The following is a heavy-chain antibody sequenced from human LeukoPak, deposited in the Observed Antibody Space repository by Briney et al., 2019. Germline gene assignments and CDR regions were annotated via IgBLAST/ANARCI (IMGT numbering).Heavy chain of an antibody. D-gene: IGHD1-1*01. J-gene: IGHJ4*02. Sequence: GGSLRLSCAASGFSFSSYAMSWVRQAPGKGLEWVSGISGSGDNAYHADSMKGRFTISRDNSKNMLYLQMSSLRVGDTAVYYCAKGRLQQWIVDFWGQGTLVTVSS. CDR3: AKGRLQQWIVDF. CDR1: GFSFSSYA. V-gene: IGHV3-23*01. CDR2: ISGSGDNA.